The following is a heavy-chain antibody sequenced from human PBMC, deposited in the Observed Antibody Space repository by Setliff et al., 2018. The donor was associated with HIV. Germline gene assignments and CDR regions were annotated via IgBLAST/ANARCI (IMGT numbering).Heavy chain of an antibody. CDR2: ISGSGGST. J-gene: IGHJ4*02. Sequence: PGGSLRLSCAVSGFTFSSYAMSWVRQAPGKGLEWVSTISGSGGSTYYADSVKGRFTISRDNSKNTLYLQMNSLRAEDTAVYYCAKDVYTYGGRSDYWGQGTLVTVSS. V-gene: IGHV3-23*01. CDR1: GFTFSSYA. D-gene: IGHD5-18*01. CDR3: AKDVYTYGGRSDY.